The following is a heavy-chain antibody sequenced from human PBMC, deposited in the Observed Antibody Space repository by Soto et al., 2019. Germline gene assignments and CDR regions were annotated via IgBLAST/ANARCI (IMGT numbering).Heavy chain of an antibody. V-gene: IGHV4-59*01. CDR2: IYYSGST. CDR3: ARGFTAATGYFDY. D-gene: IGHD6-13*01. CDR1: GGSISSYY. J-gene: IGHJ4*02. Sequence: PSETLSLTCTVSGGSISSYYWSWIRQPPGKGLEWIGYIYYSGSTNYNPSLKSRVTISVDTSKNQFSLNLSSVAAADTAVYYCARGFTAATGYFDYWGQGNLVTVSS.